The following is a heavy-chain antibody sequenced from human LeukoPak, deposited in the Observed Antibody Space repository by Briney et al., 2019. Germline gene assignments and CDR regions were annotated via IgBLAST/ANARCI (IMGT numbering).Heavy chain of an antibody. Sequence: GESLKISCKGSGYSFTSYWIGWVRQMPGKGLEWMGIIYPGDSDTRYSPSFQGQVTISADKSISTAYLQWSSLKASDTAVYYCARLGYCSGGSCYYYGMDVWGQGTTVTVSS. CDR3: ARLGYCSGGSCYYYGMDV. J-gene: IGHJ6*02. CDR2: IYPGDSDT. V-gene: IGHV5-51*01. CDR1: GYSFTSYW. D-gene: IGHD2-15*01.